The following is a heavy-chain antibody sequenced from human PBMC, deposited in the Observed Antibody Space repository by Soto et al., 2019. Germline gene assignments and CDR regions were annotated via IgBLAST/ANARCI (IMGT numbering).Heavy chain of an antibody. Sequence: PSETLSLTCTVSGGSVSSGSYYWSWIRQPPGKGLEWIGYIYYSGSTNYNPSLESRVTISVDTSKNQLSLKLSSVNTADTPVYYCASERSISSSFGMDVWGKGTTVTVAS. V-gene: IGHV4-61*01. J-gene: IGHJ6*04. CDR2: IYYSGST. D-gene: IGHD6-6*01. CDR3: ASERSISSSFGMDV. CDR1: GGSVSSGSYY.